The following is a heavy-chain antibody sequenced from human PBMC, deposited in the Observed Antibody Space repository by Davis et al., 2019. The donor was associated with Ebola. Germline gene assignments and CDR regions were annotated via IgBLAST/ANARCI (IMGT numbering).Heavy chain of an antibody. J-gene: IGHJ4*02. CDR3: TTYRVSGY. Sequence: GESLKISCAASGFIFTNYWMTWVRQVQGRGLEFMGNTKQDGSEQYYVDSVKGRFTISRDNAKNTLYLQMNNLRVEDTAIYYCTTYRVSGYWGQGTLVTVSS. D-gene: IGHD2-21*01. CDR1: GFIFTNYW. CDR2: TKQDGSEQ. V-gene: IGHV3-7*03.